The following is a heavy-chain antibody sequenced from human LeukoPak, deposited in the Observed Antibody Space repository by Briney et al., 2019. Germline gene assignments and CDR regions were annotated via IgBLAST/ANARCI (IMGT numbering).Heavy chain of an antibody. Sequence: ASVKVSCKASGYTFTSYGISWVRQAPGQGLEWVGWISAYNGKTNYAQKLEGRVTITTDTSTSTAYLELGSLRSDGTAVYYCARAKGRRYSSSRYDYWGQGTLVTVSS. CDR2: ISAYNGKT. CDR1: GYTFTSYG. V-gene: IGHV1-18*01. CDR3: ARAKGRRYSSSRYDY. D-gene: IGHD6-13*01. J-gene: IGHJ4*02.